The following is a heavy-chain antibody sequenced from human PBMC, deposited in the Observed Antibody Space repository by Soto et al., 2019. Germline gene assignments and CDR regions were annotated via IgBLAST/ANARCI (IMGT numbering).Heavy chain of an antibody. CDR3: ARFPDYGDYGAKYYYYYMDV. CDR2: ISAYNGNT. D-gene: IGHD4-17*01. J-gene: IGHJ6*03. V-gene: IGHV1-18*01. Sequence: ASVKVSCKASGYTFTSYGISWVRQAPGQGLEWMGWISAYNGNTNYAQKLQGRVTMTTDTSTSTAYMELRSLRSDDTAVYYCARFPDYGDYGAKYYYYYMDVWGKGTTVTVSS. CDR1: GYTFTSYG.